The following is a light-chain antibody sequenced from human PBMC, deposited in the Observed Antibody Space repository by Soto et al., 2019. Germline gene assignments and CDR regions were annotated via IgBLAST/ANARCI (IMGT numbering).Light chain of an antibody. CDR2: WAS. V-gene: IGKV4-1*01. Sequence: IVVTQSPESLTVSLGERVTINCKTSQRVLYRSNSQNYLAWFQHKAGQNPKLLIYWASIRQSGVPDRFSGSGSGTDFTLTINSLQAEDVAVYYCKQYYSLWTVGQGTKVDIK. J-gene: IGKJ1*01. CDR3: KQYYSLWT. CDR1: QRVLYRSNSQNY.